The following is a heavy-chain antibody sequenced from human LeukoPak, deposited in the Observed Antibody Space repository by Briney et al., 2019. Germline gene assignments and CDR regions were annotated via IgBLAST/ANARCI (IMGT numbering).Heavy chain of an antibody. CDR1: GGSISSHY. V-gene: IGHV4-59*11. CDR3: ARGGNSAYAFDI. J-gene: IGHJ3*02. CDR2: IYYSGST. Sequence: SETLSLTCTVSGGSISSHYWSWIRQPPGKGLEWIGYIYYSGSTNYNPSLKSRVTISVEQSKNQFSLKLSSVTAADTAVYYCARGGNSAYAFDIWGQGTMVTGSS. D-gene: IGHD4-23*01.